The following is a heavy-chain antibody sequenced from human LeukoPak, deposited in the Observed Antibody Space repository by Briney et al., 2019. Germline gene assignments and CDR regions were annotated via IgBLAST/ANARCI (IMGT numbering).Heavy chain of an antibody. J-gene: IGHJ4*02. CDR1: GFTFSSYA. CDR3: ATNYYDSSGYFPDFDY. D-gene: IGHD3-22*01. Sequence: GRSLRLSCAASGFTFSSYAMNWVRQAPVKGLEWVSGISGSGRDTYYVDSVKGRFTISRDNSKNTLYLQMNSLRADDTAVYYCATNYYDSSGYFPDFDYWGQGALVSVSS. CDR2: ISGSGRDT. V-gene: IGHV3-23*01.